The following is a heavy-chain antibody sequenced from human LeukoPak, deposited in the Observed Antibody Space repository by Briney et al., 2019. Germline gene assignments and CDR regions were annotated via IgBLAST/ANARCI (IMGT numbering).Heavy chain of an antibody. CDR3: ARQGWELLAAFDI. CDR1: GGSFSGYY. Sequence: PSETLSLTCAVYGGSFSGYYWSWIRQPPGEGLEWIGEINHSGSTNYNPSLKSRVTISVDTSKNQFSLKLSSVTAADTAVYYCARQGWELLAAFDIWGQGTMVTVSS. CDR2: INHSGST. J-gene: IGHJ3*02. D-gene: IGHD1-26*01. V-gene: IGHV4-34*01.